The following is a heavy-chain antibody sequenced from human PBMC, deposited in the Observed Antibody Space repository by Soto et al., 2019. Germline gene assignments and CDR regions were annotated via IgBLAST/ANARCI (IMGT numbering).Heavy chain of an antibody. V-gene: IGHV1-69*13. CDR1: GGTFSSYA. D-gene: IGHD2-2*01. CDR2: IIPIFGTA. J-gene: IGHJ6*02. CDR3: ARGGQRAAATTYYYYGMDV. Sequence: SVKVSCKASGGTFSSYAISWVRQAPGQGLEWMGGIIPIFGTANYAQKFQGRVTITADESTSTAYMELSSLRSEDTAVYYCARGGQRAAATTYYYYGMDVWGQGTTVTVSS.